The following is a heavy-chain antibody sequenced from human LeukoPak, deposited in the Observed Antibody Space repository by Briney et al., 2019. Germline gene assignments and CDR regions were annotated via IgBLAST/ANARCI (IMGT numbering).Heavy chain of an antibody. CDR2: ISGSGGST. D-gene: IGHD3-10*01. V-gene: IGHV3-23*01. CDR1: GFTFSSYA. Sequence: PGGSLRLSCAASGFTFSSYAMNWVRQAPGKGLEWVSAISGSGGSTYYADSVKGRFTISRDNSKNTLYLQMNSLRAEDTAVYYCARDGGSGWFGDSTHGGFDYWGQGTLVTVSS. J-gene: IGHJ4*02. CDR3: ARDGGSGWFGDSTHGGFDY.